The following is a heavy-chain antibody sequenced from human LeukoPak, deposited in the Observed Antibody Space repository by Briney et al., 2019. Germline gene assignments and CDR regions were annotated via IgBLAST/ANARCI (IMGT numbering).Heavy chain of an antibody. CDR1: GFTVSSNY. V-gene: IGHV3-7*01. CDR2: IKEDGSAK. Sequence: GGSLRLSCAASGFTVSSNYMSWVRQAPGKGLEWVANIKEDGSAKYYVDSVKGRFTISRDNAKNSLYLQMNSLRAEDTAVYYCARDSSGYYSWGQGTLVTVSS. J-gene: IGHJ5*02. CDR3: ARDSSGYYS. D-gene: IGHD3-22*01.